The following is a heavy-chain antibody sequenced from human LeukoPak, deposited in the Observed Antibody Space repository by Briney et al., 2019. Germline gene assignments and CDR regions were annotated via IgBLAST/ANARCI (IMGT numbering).Heavy chain of an antibody. CDR2: INSDGSST. V-gene: IGHV3-74*01. D-gene: IGHD3-22*01. CDR3: ARDKDDPWGIVVVTPDY. Sequence: PGGSLRLSCAASGFTFSNYWMHWVRQAPGKGLVWVSRINSDGSSTTYADSVKGRFTISRDNAKNTLYLQMNSLKTEDTAVYYCARDKDDPWGIVVVTPDYWGQGTLVTVSS. J-gene: IGHJ4*02. CDR1: GFTFSNYW.